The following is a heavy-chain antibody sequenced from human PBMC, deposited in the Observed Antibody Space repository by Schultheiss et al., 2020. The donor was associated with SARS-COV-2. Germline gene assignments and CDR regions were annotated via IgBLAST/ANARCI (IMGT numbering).Heavy chain of an antibody. CDR1: GGSFSGYH. Sequence: SETLSLTCAVYGGSFSGYHWNWIRQPPGKGLEWIGYIYYSGSTNYNPSLKSRVTISVDTSKNQFSLKLSSVTAADTAVYYCARNHYGSGSDWFDPWGQGTLVTVSS. V-gene: IGHV4-34*01. CDR3: ARNHYGSGSDWFDP. D-gene: IGHD3-10*01. CDR2: IYYSGST. J-gene: IGHJ5*02.